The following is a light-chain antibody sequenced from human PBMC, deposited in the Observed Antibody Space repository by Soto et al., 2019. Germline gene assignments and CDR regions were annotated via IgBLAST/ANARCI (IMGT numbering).Light chain of an antibody. CDR3: YAYDSSWTAPV. CDR2: GNR. V-gene: IGLV1-40*01. J-gene: IGLJ3*02. Sequence: QSVLTQPPSVSGAPGQRVTISCTGNSSNLGAGYDVPWYQQLPGAAPKLVIFGNRNRPSGVPERFSGSKSGTSASLAITGGQAAEEADDYYYAYDSSWTAPVFGGGTKLTVL. CDR1: SSNLGAGYD.